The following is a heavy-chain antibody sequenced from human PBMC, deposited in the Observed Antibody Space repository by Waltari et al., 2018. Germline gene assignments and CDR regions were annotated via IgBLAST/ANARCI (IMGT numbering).Heavy chain of an antibody. CDR2: INTNTGNP. J-gene: IGHJ5*02. CDR3: AREVVPAATIVVNWFDP. V-gene: IGHV7-4-1*02. CDR1: GYTFTTYA. Sequence: QVQLVQSGSELKKPGASVKVSCKASGYTFTTYAINCLRQAPGQGLELMGWINTNTGNPTYVQGFTGRFVFSLDTSVSTAYLQINSLKADDTAVYYCAREVVPAATIVVNWFDPWGQGTLVTVSS. D-gene: IGHD2-2*01.